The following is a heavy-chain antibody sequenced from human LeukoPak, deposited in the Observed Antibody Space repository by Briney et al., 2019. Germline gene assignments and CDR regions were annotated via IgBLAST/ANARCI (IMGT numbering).Heavy chain of an antibody. D-gene: IGHD6-6*01. J-gene: IGHJ4*02. CDR3: ARAEYTTSPRIDY. CDR1: GFTFSSYG. Sequence: GRSLRLSCAASGFTFSSYGMHWVRQAPGKGLEWVAVISYDGSNKYYADSVKGRFTISRDNSKNTLYLQMNSLRPEDTAVYYCARAEYTTSPRIDYWGQGTLVTVSS. V-gene: IGHV3-30*03. CDR2: ISYDGSNK.